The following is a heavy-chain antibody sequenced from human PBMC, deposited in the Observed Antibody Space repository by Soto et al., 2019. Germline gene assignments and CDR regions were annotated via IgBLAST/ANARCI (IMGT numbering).Heavy chain of an antibody. CDR3: EHRPDYGDYLR. Sequence: QITLKESGPTLVKPTQTLTLTCTFSGFSLNTTGEGVAWIRQPPGKGLEWLAIIYWDDDKRYRPPLKSRPTFTKDTSRNQVVLTMANMDPVDTATYYCEHRPDYGDYLRWGQGTLVTVSS. V-gene: IGHV2-5*02. D-gene: IGHD4-17*01. CDR2: IYWDDDK. CDR1: GFSLNTTGEG. J-gene: IGHJ4*02.